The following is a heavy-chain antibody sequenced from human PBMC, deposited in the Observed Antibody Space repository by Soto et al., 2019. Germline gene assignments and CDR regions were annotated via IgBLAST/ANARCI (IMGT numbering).Heavy chain of an antibody. Sequence: GGSLRLSCAASGFTVSSDYMSWVRQAPGKGLEWVSVIFSGGSTFYADSVKGRFTLYRDSSQNTVHLQMNSLRAEDTAVYYCARLSCTSTGCIDYRGQGTLVTVSS. CDR2: IFSGGST. CDR1: GFTVSSDY. J-gene: IGHJ4*02. CDR3: ARLSCTSTGCIDY. D-gene: IGHD2-2*01. V-gene: IGHV3-66*04.